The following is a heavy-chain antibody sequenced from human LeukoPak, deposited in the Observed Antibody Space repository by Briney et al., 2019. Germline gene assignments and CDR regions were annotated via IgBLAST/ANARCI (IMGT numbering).Heavy chain of an antibody. V-gene: IGHV3-7*01. Sequence: GSLRLSCAASGFTFTNNWMTWFRQPPGKGLEGVANVNEDGSEKNYVDSVKGRFTISRDNAKNSAYLQMNNLRVEETAVYYCARGRGWIVPWGQGTLVAVSS. CDR2: VNEDGSEK. D-gene: IGHD5-24*01. CDR1: GFTFTNNW. J-gene: IGHJ5*02. CDR3: ARGRGWIVP.